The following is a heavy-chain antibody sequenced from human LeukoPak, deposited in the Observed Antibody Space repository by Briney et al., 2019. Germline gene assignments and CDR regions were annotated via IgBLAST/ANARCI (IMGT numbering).Heavy chain of an antibody. CDR3: ARPYCGGDCYSFFDY. CDR2: INPNSGGT. V-gene: IGHV1-2*02. CDR1: GYTFTGYY. J-gene: IGHJ4*02. Sequence: GASVKVFCKASGYTFTGYYMHWVRQAPGQGLEWMGWINPNSGGTNYAQKFQGRVTMTRDTSISTAYMELSRLRSDDTAVYYCARPYCGGDCYSFFDYWGQGTLVTVSS. D-gene: IGHD2-21*02.